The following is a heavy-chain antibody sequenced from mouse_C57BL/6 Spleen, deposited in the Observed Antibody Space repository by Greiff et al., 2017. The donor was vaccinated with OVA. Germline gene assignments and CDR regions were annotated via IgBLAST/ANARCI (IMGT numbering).Heavy chain of an antibody. CDR3: ARGDYGYDEAY. D-gene: IGHD2-2*01. V-gene: IGHV1-26*01. CDR2: INPNNGGT. J-gene: IGHJ3*01. Sequence: VQLKESGPELVKPGASVKISCKASGYTFTDYYMNWVKQSHGKSLEWIGDINPNNGGTSYNQKFKGKATLTVDKSSSTAYMELRSLTSEDSAVYYCARGDYGYDEAYWGQGTLVTVSA. CDR1: GYTFTDYY.